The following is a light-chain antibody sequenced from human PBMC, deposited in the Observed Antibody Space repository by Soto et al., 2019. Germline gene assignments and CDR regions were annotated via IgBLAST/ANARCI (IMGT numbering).Light chain of an antibody. J-gene: IGKJ5*01. CDR2: DVS. CDR1: QNISNY. V-gene: IGKV3-20*01. CDR3: QQYGSSPIT. Sequence: IVLTQSPATLSLSPGKRATLSCRASQNISNYLIWYQQKPGQSPRLLIYDVSNRATGIPARFSGSGSGTDFTLTINRLEPEDFAVYFCQQYGSSPITFGQGTRLEIK.